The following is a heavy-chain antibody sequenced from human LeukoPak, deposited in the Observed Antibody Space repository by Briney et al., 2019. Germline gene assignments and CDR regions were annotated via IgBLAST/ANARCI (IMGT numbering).Heavy chain of an antibody. J-gene: IGHJ4*02. Sequence: GGSLRLSCAASGFTVSSNYMSWVRQAPGKGLEWVSVIYSGGSTYYADSVKGRFTISRDNSKNTLYLQMNSLGAEDTAVYYCARDGIISPFDYWGQGTLVTVSS. CDR2: IYSGGST. V-gene: IGHV3-66*02. CDR3: ARDGIISPFDY. CDR1: GFTVSSNY. D-gene: IGHD3-10*01.